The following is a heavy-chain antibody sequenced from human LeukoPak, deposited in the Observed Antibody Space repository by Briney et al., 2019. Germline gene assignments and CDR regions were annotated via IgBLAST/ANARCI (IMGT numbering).Heavy chain of an antibody. CDR1: GGSISTYY. CDR3: ARETSQKGAHYMDV. Sequence: SETLSLTCTVSGGSISTYYWSWIRQPPGKGLDWIGYIYYRGNTNYSPSLKSRVTISVDTSKKQFSLKLTSVTVADTAVYYCARETSQKGAHYMDVWGKGTTVTISS. J-gene: IGHJ6*03. D-gene: IGHD3-16*01. CDR2: IYYRGNT. V-gene: IGHV4-59*01.